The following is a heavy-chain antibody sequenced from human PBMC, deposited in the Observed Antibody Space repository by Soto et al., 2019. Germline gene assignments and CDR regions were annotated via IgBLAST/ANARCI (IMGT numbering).Heavy chain of an antibody. Sequence: AESLSITCTVSVGSISIYYWGEVRQAPGKGLEWVSAISGSGGSTYYADSVEGRFTISKDKSKNTLYLQMNSLRADDTAIYYCAKDRTTTTAFDSWGQGTLVT. CDR3: AKDRTTTTAFDS. V-gene: IGHV3-23*01. CDR2: ISGSGGST. J-gene: IGHJ4*02. CDR1: VGSISIYY. D-gene: IGHD1-1*01.